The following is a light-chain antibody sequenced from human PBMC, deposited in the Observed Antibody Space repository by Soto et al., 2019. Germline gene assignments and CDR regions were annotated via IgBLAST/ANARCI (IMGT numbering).Light chain of an antibody. CDR2: ESS. CDR3: QQTSTAPFT. CDR1: QSSLYSSNNKNY. J-gene: IGKJ3*01. V-gene: IGKV4-1*01. Sequence: EIVMTHSPDSLAVSLGESATINCKSRQSSLYSSNNKNYLNWYQQKPGNAPKLLIFESSSLQSGVPSRFSGSGSRRDFTLTISSLQREDFATYFCQQTSTAPFTFGPGTKVD.